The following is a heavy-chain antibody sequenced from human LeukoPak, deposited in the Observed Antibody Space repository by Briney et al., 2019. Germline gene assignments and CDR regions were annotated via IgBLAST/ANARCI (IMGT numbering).Heavy chain of an antibody. CDR2: INSDGSTT. V-gene: IGHV3-74*01. CDR3: ARGGYGAHMG. J-gene: IGHJ4*02. CDR1: GFTFSSFW. Sequence: GGSLRLSCAASGFTFSSFWMHWVRQVPGKGLAWVSGINSDGSTTSYADSVKGRFTISRDNAKNTLYLQMNSLRAEDTALYYCARGGYGAHMGWGQGTLVTVSS. D-gene: IGHD4-17*01.